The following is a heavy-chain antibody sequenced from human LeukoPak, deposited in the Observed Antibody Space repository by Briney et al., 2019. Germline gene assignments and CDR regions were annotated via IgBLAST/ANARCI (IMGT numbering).Heavy chain of an antibody. J-gene: IGHJ4*02. CDR3: AKKVLTMIVVVIPDYFDY. CDR2: ISGSGGST. CDR1: GFTFSIYA. D-gene: IGHD3-22*01. V-gene: IGHV3-23*01. Sequence: RGGSLRLSCAASGFTFSIYAMSWVRQAPGKGLEWVSAISGSGGSTYYADSVKGRFTISRDNSKNTLYLQMNSLRAEDTAVYYCAKKVLTMIVVVIPDYFDYWGQGTLVTVSS.